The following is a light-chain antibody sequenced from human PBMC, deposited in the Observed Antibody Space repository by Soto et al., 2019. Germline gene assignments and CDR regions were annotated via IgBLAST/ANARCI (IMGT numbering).Light chain of an antibody. V-gene: IGKV3-20*01. Sequence: EIVLTQSPGTLSLSPGERASLSCRASQSVRSSSLAWYQQKLGQPPRLLIYRASSRATGIPDRFSGSGSGTDFTLTISRLEPEDFAVYFCQQYGDSPDTDRWTFGPGTKVEI. CDR1: QSVRSSS. J-gene: IGKJ1*01. CDR2: RAS. CDR3: QQYGDSPDTDRWT.